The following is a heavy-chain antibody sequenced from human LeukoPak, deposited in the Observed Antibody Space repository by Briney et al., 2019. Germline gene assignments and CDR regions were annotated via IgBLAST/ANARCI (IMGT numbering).Heavy chain of an antibody. D-gene: IGHD7-27*01. Sequence: ASVKVSFKVSGYTLTELSMHWVRQAPGKGLEWMGGFDPEDGETIYAQKFQGRVTMTEDTSTDTAYMELSSLRSEDTAVYYCATLTAPRGAFDIWGQGTMVTVSS. CDR2: FDPEDGET. CDR1: GYTLTELS. CDR3: ATLTAPRGAFDI. V-gene: IGHV1-24*01. J-gene: IGHJ3*02.